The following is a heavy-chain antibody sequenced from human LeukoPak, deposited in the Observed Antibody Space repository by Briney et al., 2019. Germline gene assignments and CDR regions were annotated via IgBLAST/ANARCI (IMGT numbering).Heavy chain of an antibody. V-gene: IGHV3-53*01. J-gene: IGHJ4*02. D-gene: IGHD6-19*01. CDR3: ARSSLKRQWLIPFDY. CDR1: GFTVSSNY. Sequence: AGSLRLSCAASGFTVSSNYMSWVRQAPGKGLEWVSVIYSGGSTYYADSVKGRFTISRDNSKNTLYLQMNSLRAEDTAVYYCARSSLKRQWLIPFDYWGQGTLVTAS. CDR2: IYSGGST.